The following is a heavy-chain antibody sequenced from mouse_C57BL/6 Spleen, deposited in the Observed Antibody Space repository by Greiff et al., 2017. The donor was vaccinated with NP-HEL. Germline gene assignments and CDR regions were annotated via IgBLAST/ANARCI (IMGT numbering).Heavy chain of an antibody. J-gene: IGHJ4*01. V-gene: IGHV1-26*01. CDR3: ARGSRPLYYAMDY. CDR2: INPNNGGT. D-gene: IGHD1-1*01. Sequence: VQLQQSGPELVKPGASVKISCKASGYTFTDYYMNWVKQSHGKSLEWIGDINPNNGGTSYNQKFKGKATLTVDKSSSTAYMELRSLTSEDSAVYYCARGSRPLYYAMDYWGQGTSVTVSS. CDR1: GYTFTDYY.